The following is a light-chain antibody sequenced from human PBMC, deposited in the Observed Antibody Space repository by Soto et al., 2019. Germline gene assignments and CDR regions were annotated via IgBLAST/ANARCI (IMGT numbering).Light chain of an antibody. V-gene: IGKV3-20*01. J-gene: IGKJ2*01. CDR1: QSVSNNS. CDR3: QQYGSSPPYT. CDR2: GSS. Sequence: EVVLTQSPGTLSLSPGERATLSCRASQSVSNNSLAWYQQKPGQSPKLLIFGSSDRATGIPDRFSGSGSGTDFTLTISSLEPEYFAVYYCQQYGSSPPYTFGQGTKLEIK.